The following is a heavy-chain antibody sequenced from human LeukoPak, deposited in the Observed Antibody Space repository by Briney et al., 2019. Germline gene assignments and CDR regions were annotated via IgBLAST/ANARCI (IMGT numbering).Heavy chain of an antibody. Sequence: SVKVSFKASGGTFIIYAISWVRQAPGQGREWMGGIIPIFGTANYTQKFQGRVTITADESTSTAYMELSSLRSEDTAVYYCARGSLGWFDPWGQGTLVTVSS. J-gene: IGHJ5*02. CDR3: ARGSLGWFDP. CDR2: IIPIFGTA. CDR1: GGTFIIYA. V-gene: IGHV1-69*13.